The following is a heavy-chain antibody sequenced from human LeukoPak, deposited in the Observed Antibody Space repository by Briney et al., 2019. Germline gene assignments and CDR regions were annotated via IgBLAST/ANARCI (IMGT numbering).Heavy chain of an antibody. CDR1: GDSISSYY. V-gene: IGHV4-59*01. CDR2: IYYGGST. J-gene: IGHJ4*02. Sequence: KPSETLSVTCTVSGDSISSYYWSWIRQPPGKGLEWIGYIYYGGSTNYNPSLKSRVTISVDASKNQFSLKLSSVTAADTAVYYCARAASGYYSPFDYWGQGTLVTVSS. CDR3: ARAASGYYSPFDY. D-gene: IGHD3-22*01.